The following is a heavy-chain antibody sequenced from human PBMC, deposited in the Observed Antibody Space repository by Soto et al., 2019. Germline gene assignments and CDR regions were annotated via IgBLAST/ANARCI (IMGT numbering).Heavy chain of an antibody. CDR1: GGTFSSYA. CDR2: IIPIFGTA. Sequence: SVKVSCKASGGTFSSYAISWVRQAPGQGLEWMGGIIPIFGTANYAQKFQGRVTITADESTSTAYMELSSLRSEDTAVYYCARGITMVRGVTPYYYYGMDVWGQGTTVTAP. V-gene: IGHV1-69*13. CDR3: ARGITMVRGVTPYYYYGMDV. D-gene: IGHD3-10*01. J-gene: IGHJ6*02.